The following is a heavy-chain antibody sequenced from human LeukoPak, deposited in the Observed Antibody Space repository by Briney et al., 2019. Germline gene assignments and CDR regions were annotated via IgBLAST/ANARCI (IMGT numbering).Heavy chain of an antibody. J-gene: IGHJ4*02. D-gene: IGHD6-13*01. CDR2: IYHSGST. CDR1: GGSISSGGYY. CDR3: ARGHSWGHSSSWYTSSLPDY. Sequence: PSETLSLTCTVSGGSISSGGYYWSWIRRPPGKGLEWIGYIYHSGSTYYNPSLKSRVTISVDRSKNQFSLKLSSVTAADTAVYYCARGHSWGHSSSWYTSSLPDYWGQGTLVTVSS. V-gene: IGHV4-30-2*01.